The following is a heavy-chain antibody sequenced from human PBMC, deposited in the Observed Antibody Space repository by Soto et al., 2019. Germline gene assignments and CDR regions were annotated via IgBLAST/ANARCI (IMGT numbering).Heavy chain of an antibody. CDR1: GFTFSTYW. CDR2: IKQDGSVK. CDR3: AVGEQLDY. Sequence: EVQLVESGGGLVQPGGSLRLSCAASGFTFSTYWMTWVRQAPGKGLEWVANIKQDGSVKYYVDSVKGRFTISRDNAKNSLYLQMNSLRAEDSAMYYCAVGEQLDYWGQGTLVTVSS. V-gene: IGHV3-7*01. J-gene: IGHJ4*02. D-gene: IGHD6-13*01.